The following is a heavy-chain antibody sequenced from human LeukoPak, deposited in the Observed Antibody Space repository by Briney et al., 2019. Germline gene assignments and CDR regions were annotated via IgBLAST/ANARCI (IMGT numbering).Heavy chain of an antibody. CDR2: IHSSGDYI. J-gene: IGHJ4*02. CDR3: AREYNSRATFDY. V-gene: IGHV3-21*05. Sequence: GGSLRLSCAASASGVAFTSHSMNWVRQAPGKGLEWISYIHSSGDYIFYADSVKGRFTVSRDNARNSLYLQMNSLRAEDTAIYYCAREYNSRATFDYWGQVTLVTVSS. CDR1: ASGVAFTSHS. D-gene: IGHD1-20*01.